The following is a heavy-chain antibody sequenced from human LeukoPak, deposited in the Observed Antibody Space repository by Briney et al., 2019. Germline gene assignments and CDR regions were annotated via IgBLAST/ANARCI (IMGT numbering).Heavy chain of an antibody. CDR3: ASWGAGGNS. D-gene: IGHD3-16*01. V-gene: IGHV3-7*01. CDR1: GFTLSTYW. CDR2: INTDGSGK. J-gene: IGHJ4*02. Sequence: GGSLRLSCEASGFTLSTYWMNWVRQVPGKGLDWVANINTDGSGKRYVDSVKGRFTIARDNADNSLSLQMNRLRAEDTAVYYCASWGAGGNSWGQGTLVTVSS.